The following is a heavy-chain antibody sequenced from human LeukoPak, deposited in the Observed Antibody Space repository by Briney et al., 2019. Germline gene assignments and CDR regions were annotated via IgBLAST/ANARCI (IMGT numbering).Heavy chain of an antibody. D-gene: IGHD2-2*01. J-gene: IGHJ4*02. CDR3: ARDKCSSTSCYIFDY. V-gene: IGHV1-2*02. Sequence: ASVKVSCKASGYTFTSYGISWVRQAPGQGLEWMGWINPNSGGTNYAQKFQGRVTMTRDTSISTAYMELSRLRSDDTAVYYCARDKCSSTSCYIFDYWGQGTLVTVSS. CDR2: INPNSGGT. CDR1: GYTFTSYG.